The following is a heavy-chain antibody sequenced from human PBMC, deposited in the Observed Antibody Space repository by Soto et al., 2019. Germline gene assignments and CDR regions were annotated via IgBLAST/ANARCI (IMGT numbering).Heavy chain of an antibody. CDR3: ARRHLAVAVSPGFDP. D-gene: IGHD6-19*01. V-gene: IGHV2-26*01. J-gene: IGHJ5*02. CDR1: GLSITDSEMG. Sequence: QVTLKESGPVLVKPTETLTLRCTVSGLSITDSEMGVSWIRQPPGQPLEWLAHIDSSGEKSYRTFLKSRLAISKDTSKSQIVLTMTNMDPADTATYYSARRHLAVAVSPGFDPWGQGIPVTVSS. CDR2: IDSSGEK.